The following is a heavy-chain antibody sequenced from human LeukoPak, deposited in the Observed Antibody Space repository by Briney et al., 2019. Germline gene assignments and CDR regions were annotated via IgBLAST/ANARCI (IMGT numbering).Heavy chain of an antibody. CDR3: ARELAMVRGAHYYYMDV. CDR2: ISSSSSYI. V-gene: IGHV3-21*01. J-gene: IGHJ6*03. D-gene: IGHD3-10*01. CDR1: GFTFSSYS. Sequence: GGSLRLSCAASGFTFSSYSMNWVRQAPGKGLEWVSSISSSSSYIYYADSVKGRFTISRDNAKNSLYLQMNSLRAEDTAVYYCARELAMVRGAHYYYMDVWGKGTTVTVSS.